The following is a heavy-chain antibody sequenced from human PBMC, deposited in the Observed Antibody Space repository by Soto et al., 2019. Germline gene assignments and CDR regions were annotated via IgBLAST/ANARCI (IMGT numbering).Heavy chain of an antibody. CDR1: GFTFSSYG. Sequence: HPGGSLRLSCAASGFTFSSYGMHWVRQAPGKGLEWVAVIWYDGSNKYYADSVKGRFTISRDNSKNTLYLQMNSLRAEDTAVYYCARDLIGVLWFGELLANYYYGMDVWGQGTTVTVSS. V-gene: IGHV3-33*01. CDR3: ARDLIGVLWFGELLANYYYGMDV. J-gene: IGHJ6*02. CDR2: IWYDGSNK. D-gene: IGHD3-10*01.